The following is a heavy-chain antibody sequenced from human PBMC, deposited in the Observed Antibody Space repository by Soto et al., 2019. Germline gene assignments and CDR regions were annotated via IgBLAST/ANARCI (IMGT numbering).Heavy chain of an antibody. CDR2: LNDGVGNT. CDR3: ARDTGYTFGSLNY. CDR1: GYTFTDYA. Sequence: HVELVQSGADVKKPGASVTISCKASGYTFTDYAVHWVRQAPGQRLEWMGWLNDGVGNTLNSQKFQGRISITRDTSASTAYMELNSLKSEDTAIYYCARDTGYTFGSLNYWGPGTLGTVSS. V-gene: IGHV1-3*01. D-gene: IGHD5-18*01. J-gene: IGHJ4*02.